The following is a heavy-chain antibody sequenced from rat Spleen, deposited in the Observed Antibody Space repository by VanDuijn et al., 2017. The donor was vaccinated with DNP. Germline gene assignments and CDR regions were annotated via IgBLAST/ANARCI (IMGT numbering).Heavy chain of an antibody. Sequence: EVQLVESGGGLVQPGRSLKLSCAASGFTFSDYYLAWVRQTPTKGLEWVSSITYDGGTTYYRDSVKGRFTISRDNAKSTLYLQMDSLRSEDTATYYCATATGITGFDYWGQGVMVTVSS. V-gene: IGHV5-20*01. J-gene: IGHJ2*01. CDR1: GFTFSDYY. CDR2: ITYDGGTT. CDR3: ATATGITGFDY. D-gene: IGHD1-9*01.